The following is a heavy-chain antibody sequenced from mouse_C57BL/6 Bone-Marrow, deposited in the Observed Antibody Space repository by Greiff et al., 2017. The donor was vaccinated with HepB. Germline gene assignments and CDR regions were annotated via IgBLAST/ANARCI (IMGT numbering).Heavy chain of an antibody. V-gene: IGHV1-26*01. CDR3: ARLDYSTRY. CDR1: GYTFTDYY. Sequence: EVQLQQSGPELVKPGASVKISCKASGYTFTDYYMNWVKQSHGKSLEWIGDINPNNGGTSYNQKFKGKATLTVDKSSTTAYMELRSLTSEDSAVYYCARLDYSTRYWGQGTTLTVSS. J-gene: IGHJ2*01. CDR2: INPNNGGT. D-gene: IGHD2-5*01.